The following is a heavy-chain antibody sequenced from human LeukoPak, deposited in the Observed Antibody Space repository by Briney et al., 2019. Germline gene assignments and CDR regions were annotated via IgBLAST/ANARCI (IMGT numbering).Heavy chain of an antibody. CDR2: IYYSGST. J-gene: IGHJ4*02. D-gene: IGHD3-10*01. CDR3: AKEGGYGSGGLDY. CDR1: GGSISSSSYY. Sequence: SETLSLTCTVSGGSISSSSYYWGWIRQPPGQGLEWIGSIYYSGSTYYNPSLKSRVTISVDTSKNQFSLKLSSVTAADTAVYYCAKEGGYGSGGLDYWGQGTLVTVSS. V-gene: IGHV4-39*02.